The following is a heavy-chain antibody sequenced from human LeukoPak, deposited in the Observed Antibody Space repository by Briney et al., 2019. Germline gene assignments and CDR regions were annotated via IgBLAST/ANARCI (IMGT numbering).Heavy chain of an antibody. J-gene: IGHJ4*02. CDR2: IDIYGTKI. Sequence: PGGSLRLSCAASGFTFSSYWMHWVRQAPEKGLVWVSYIDIYGTKINYADSVKGRFTISRDNAKNTLHLQMNSLRAEDTAVYYCVRGGVGTSGYFDYWGQGILVTVSS. CDR1: GFTFSSYW. V-gene: IGHV3-74*01. CDR3: VRGGVGTSGYFDY. D-gene: IGHD3-10*01.